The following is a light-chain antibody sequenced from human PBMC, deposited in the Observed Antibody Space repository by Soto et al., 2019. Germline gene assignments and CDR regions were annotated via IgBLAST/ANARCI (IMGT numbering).Light chain of an antibody. J-gene: IGLJ2*01. CDR1: SSNIGNNY. CDR2: DNN. Sequence: QSVLTQPPSMSAAPGQKVTISCSGSSSNIGNNYVSWYQQLPGTAPKLLIYDNNKRPSGIPDRFSGSKSGTSATLGITGLQTGDEADYYCGTWDSSLSGVVFGGGTKLTVL. CDR3: GTWDSSLSGVV. V-gene: IGLV1-51*01.